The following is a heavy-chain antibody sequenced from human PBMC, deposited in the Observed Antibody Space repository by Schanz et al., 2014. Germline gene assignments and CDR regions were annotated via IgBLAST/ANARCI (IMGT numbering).Heavy chain of an antibody. CDR1: TSIFNHAW. V-gene: IGHV3-15*01. CDR2: IKSKTDGETT. J-gene: IGHJ5*02. D-gene: IGHD6-13*01. CDR3: ATASSPVREAGAGSSFHL. Sequence: EVQLVESGGGLVKPGGSLRLPCAASTSIFNHAWMSWVRQAPGKGLEWLGRIKSKTDGETTDYAAPVKGRFSISRDDSQSTLYLQMNSLKIEDTAVYYCATASSPVREAGAGSSFHLWGQGTLVTVSP.